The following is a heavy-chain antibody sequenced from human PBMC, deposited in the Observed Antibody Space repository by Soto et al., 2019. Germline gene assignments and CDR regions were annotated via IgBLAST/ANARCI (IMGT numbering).Heavy chain of an antibody. D-gene: IGHD3-22*01. J-gene: IGHJ5*02. CDR3: AVLLQDSEYDRPGYRHSWFDP. CDR2: IYPGDSDT. CDR1: GYNFDKLW. Sequence: PGESLKISCKASGYNFDKLWIGWVRQMPGKGLEWMGIIYPGDSDTRYRPSFQGQVPVSVDKSISTAYLQWSSLKASDTAMYYCAVLLQDSEYDRPGYRHSWFDPWGQGNLVTVSS. V-gene: IGHV5-51*01.